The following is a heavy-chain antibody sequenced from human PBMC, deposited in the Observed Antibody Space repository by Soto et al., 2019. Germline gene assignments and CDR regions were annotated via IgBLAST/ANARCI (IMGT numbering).Heavy chain of an antibody. CDR1: GDSISSSSYF. CDR3: ARHPSDFWFDP. J-gene: IGHJ5*02. Sequence: SETLSLTCTVSGDSISSSSYFWGWIRQPPGKGLEWIGSIYYSGSTYYNPSLKSRVTVSVDTSKNQFSLKLSSVTAADTAVYYCARHPSDFWFDPWGQGTLVTVSS. V-gene: IGHV4-39*01. D-gene: IGHD2-21*02. CDR2: IYYSGST.